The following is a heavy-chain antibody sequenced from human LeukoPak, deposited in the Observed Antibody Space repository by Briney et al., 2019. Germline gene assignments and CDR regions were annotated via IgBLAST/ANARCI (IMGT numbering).Heavy chain of an antibody. J-gene: IGHJ4*02. CDR1: GYTFTSYG. Sequence: SVKVSCKASGYTFTSYGISWVRQAPGQGLEWMGGIIPIFGTANYAQKFQGRVTITADESTSTAYMELSSLRSEDTAVYYCALGVRGWLQSRSVDYWGQGTLVTVSS. D-gene: IGHD5-24*01. CDR2: IIPIFGTA. V-gene: IGHV1-69*13. CDR3: ALGVRGWLQSRSVDY.